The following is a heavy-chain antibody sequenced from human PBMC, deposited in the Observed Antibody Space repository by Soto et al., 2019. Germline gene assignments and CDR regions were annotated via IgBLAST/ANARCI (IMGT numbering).Heavy chain of an antibody. CDR2: MNANSGNT. Sequence: ASVKVSCKASGYTFTSYDINWVRQATGQRLEWMGWMNANSGNTGYSQKFQGRVTMTRDTSASTAYMELSSLRSEDTAVYYCARGWIQLWLPDSDYWGQGTLVTVSS. CDR3: ARGWIQLWLPDSDY. J-gene: IGHJ4*02. D-gene: IGHD5-18*01. V-gene: IGHV1-8*02. CDR1: GYTFTSYD.